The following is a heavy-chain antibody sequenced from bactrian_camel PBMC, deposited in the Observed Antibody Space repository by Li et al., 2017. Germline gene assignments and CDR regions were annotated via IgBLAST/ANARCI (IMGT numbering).Heavy chain of an antibody. V-gene: IGHV3-2*01. J-gene: IGHJ4*01. D-gene: IGHD3*01. CDR1: GFTFSSST. CDR2: ISGSSNT. Sequence: HVQLVESGGGLVQPGGSLRLSCAASGFTFSSSTMTWVRQAPGKGLEWVSSISGSSNTYYTNSVKGRFTIARDNAKNMLYLQMNSLKPEDTAVYYCAADQIPATWGGRPRAKSGCPQYRYSGQGTQVTVS. CDR3: AADQIPATWGGRPRAKSGCPQYRY.